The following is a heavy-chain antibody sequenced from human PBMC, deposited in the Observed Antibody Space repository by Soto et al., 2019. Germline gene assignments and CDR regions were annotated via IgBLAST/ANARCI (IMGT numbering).Heavy chain of an antibody. V-gene: IGHV5-51*01. CDR2: IYPGDSDT. CDR3: ARQGRCSSTSCYTGANFYYYGMDV. CDR1: GYSFTSYW. J-gene: IGHJ6*02. Sequence: PGESLKISCKGSGYSFTSYWIGWVRQMPGKGLEWMGIIYPGDSDTRYSPSFQGQVTTSADKSISTAYLQWSSLQASDTAIYYCARQGRCSSTSCYTGANFYYYGMDVWGQGTTVTVSS. D-gene: IGHD2-2*02.